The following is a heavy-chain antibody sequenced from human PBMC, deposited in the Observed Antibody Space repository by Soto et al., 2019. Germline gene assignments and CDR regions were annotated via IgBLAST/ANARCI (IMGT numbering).Heavy chain of an antibody. CDR1: CGSISSGGYS. V-gene: IGHV4-30-2*01. CDR2: IYHSGST. CDR3: ARGMTTVNAFDY. Sequence: QLQLQESGSGLVKPSQTLSLTCAVSCGSISSGGYSCSWIRQPPGKGLEWIGYIYHSGSTYYNPSLKSRVTISVDRSKNQFALKLSSVTAADPAVYYCARGMTTVNAFDYWGQGTLVTVSS. J-gene: IGHJ4*02. D-gene: IGHD4-4*01.